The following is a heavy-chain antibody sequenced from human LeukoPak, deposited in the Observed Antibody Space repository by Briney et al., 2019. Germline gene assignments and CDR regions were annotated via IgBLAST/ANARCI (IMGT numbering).Heavy chain of an antibody. CDR3: ARGKTMVYCGGDCYRFDN. D-gene: IGHD2-21*02. Sequence: ASVKVSCKASGYTFSGYYMHWVRQAPGQGLEWVGWINPNSGGTNYAQKFQGRVAMTRDTSISTAYMELSRLLSGDTAVYYCARGKTMVYCGGDCYRFDNWGQGTLVTVSS. V-gene: IGHV1-2*02. CDR1: GYTFSGYY. J-gene: IGHJ4*02. CDR2: INPNSGGT.